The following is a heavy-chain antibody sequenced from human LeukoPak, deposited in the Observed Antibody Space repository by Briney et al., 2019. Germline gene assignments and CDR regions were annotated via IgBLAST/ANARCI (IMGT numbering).Heavy chain of an antibody. V-gene: IGHV4-61*05. CDR2: IYYTGST. J-gene: IGHJ4*02. CDR1: GGSISSSSYY. Sequence: SETLSLTCTVSGGSISSSSYYWSWIRQPPGKGLEWIGYIYYTGSTNYNPSLKSRVSISVDTSKNQFSLKLSSVTAADTAVYYCARHGGYHSPIDYWGQGTLVTVSS. CDR3: ARHGGYHSPIDY. D-gene: IGHD3-22*01.